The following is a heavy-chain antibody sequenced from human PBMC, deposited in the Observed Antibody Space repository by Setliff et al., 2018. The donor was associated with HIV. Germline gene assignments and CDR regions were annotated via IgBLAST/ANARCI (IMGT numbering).Heavy chain of an antibody. Sequence: SETLSLTCTVSGGSISSGSNYWSWIRQPAGKGLEWIGHIYTSGSTNYNPSLKSRVTISVDTSKNQFYLKLSSVTAADTAVYYCARILLYGSTSYWEYFQHWGQGTLVTVSS. CDR3: ARILLYGSTSYWEYFQH. CDR2: IYTSGST. J-gene: IGHJ1*01. V-gene: IGHV4-61*09. D-gene: IGHD2-2*01. CDR1: GGSISSGSNY.